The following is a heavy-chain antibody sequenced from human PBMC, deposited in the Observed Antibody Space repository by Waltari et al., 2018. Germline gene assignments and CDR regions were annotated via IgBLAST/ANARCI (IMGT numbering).Heavy chain of an antibody. CDR1: GFTFSSYW. J-gene: IGHJ3*02. CDR2: INTDGSST. V-gene: IGHV3-74*01. Sequence: EVQLLESGGGLVQPGGSLRLSCAASGFTFSSYWMHWVRKAPGKGLVWVSRINTDGSSTSYADSVKGRFTISRDNAKNTLYLQMNSLRAEDTAVYYCAREKIDSSYAFDIWGQGTMVTVSS. D-gene: IGHD3-22*01. CDR3: AREKIDSSYAFDI.